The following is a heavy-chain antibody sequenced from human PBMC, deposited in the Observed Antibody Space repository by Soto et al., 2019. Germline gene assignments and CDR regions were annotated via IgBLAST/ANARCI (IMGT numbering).Heavy chain of an antibody. D-gene: IGHD2-8*01. CDR3: AGFAAGGVYAKDY. CDR2: INPNSGGT. Sequence: ASVKVSFTASRYSFTGYYMHWVRQAPGQGLEWMGWINPNSGGTNYAQKFQGRVTMTRDTSISTAYMELSRLRSDDTAVYYCAGFAAGGVYAKDYWGQGTLVTVSS. V-gene: IGHV1-2*02. J-gene: IGHJ4*02. CDR1: RYSFTGYY.